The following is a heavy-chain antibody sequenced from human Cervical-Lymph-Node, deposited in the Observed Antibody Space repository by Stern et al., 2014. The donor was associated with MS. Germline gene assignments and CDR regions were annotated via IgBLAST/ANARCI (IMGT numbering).Heavy chain of an antibody. Sequence: ESCPTLVRPTQTLTLTCTFSGFSFSTDGVSVGWIRHPPGKAPEWLALIYWDGYTRYSPSLKSRLTITKDTSRDQVVLTMTNMDRVDSATYSCAHLDDYVDFWGQGVLVTVSS. J-gene: IGHJ4*02. V-gene: IGHV2-5*02. CDR3: AHLDDYVDF. CDR1: GFSFSTDGVS. CDR2: IYWDGYT.